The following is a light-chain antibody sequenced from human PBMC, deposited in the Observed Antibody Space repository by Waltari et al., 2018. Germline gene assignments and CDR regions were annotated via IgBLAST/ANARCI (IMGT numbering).Light chain of an antibody. Sequence: SYELTQPPSVSVSPGQTARITCSGDALPTKHASCDQQKPGQAPAPVIAKDSERPSGIPERFSGSSSGTTVSLTISGVQAEDEADYYCQSADSSGAWVFGGGTKLTVL. CDR1: ALPTKH. CDR3: QSADSSGAWV. V-gene: IGLV3-25*03. J-gene: IGLJ3*02. CDR2: KDS.